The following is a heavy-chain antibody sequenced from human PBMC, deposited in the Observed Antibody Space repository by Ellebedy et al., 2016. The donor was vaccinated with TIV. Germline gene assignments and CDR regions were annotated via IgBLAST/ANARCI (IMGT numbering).Heavy chain of an antibody. J-gene: IGHJ4*02. CDR3: AKVRVPSSAYWYFDY. Sequence: MPSETLSLTCTVSSGSITSGDYYWSWIRHHPGKGLEWHGYIYHSGSTYSNPSLTSRVNITVDPSKNQFSLNLSSVTAADTAVYYCAKVRVPSSAYWYFDYWGQGTLVTVSS. CDR1: SGSITSGDYY. D-gene: IGHD3-22*01. CDR2: IYHSGST. V-gene: IGHV4-31*03.